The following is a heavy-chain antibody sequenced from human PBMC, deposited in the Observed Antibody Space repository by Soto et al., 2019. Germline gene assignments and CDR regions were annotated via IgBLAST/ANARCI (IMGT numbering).Heavy chain of an antibody. V-gene: IGHV4-59*08. CDR2: VYSTGGT. CDR1: SGPSSSHN. J-gene: IGHJ6*02. Sequence: QVQLQQSGPGLVKPSETLSLTCSVSSGPSSSHNWGWIRQPPGRGLEWIGYVYSTGGTSYNPSLKSRVTRSADTSTNHISRTLTSVTAADTAVYYCVRQGIGNLPGLVDVWGQGTTVRVSS. CDR3: VRQGIGNLPGLVDV. D-gene: IGHD1-1*01.